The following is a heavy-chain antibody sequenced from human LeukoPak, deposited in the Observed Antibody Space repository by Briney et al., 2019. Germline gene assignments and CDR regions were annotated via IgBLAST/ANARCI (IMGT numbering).Heavy chain of an antibody. V-gene: IGHV3-23*01. CDR3: AKDDYGGNGASAH. CDR1: GFTFSNYA. D-gene: IGHD4-23*01. J-gene: IGHJ4*02. Sequence: GGSLRLSCAASGFTFSNYAMSWVRQAPGKGLEWVSTVSNSGNTAYYADSVKGRFTISRDNSKNTPYLQMNSLRAEDTAVYYCAKDDYGGNGASAHWGQGTLVTVSS. CDR2: VSNSGNTA.